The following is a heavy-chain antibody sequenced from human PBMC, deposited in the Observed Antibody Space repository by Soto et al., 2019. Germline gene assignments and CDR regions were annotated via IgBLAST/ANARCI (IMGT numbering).Heavy chain of an antibody. Sequence: GASVKVSCKASGYTFSDYYIHWVRQAPGQGLEWMGWINPNSGGTKYAPKFQGGVTMTRDTSITTAYMELSRLRSGDTAVYYCARVIRGAYYNSPLDTWGQGTVVTVSS. V-gene: IGHV1-2*02. D-gene: IGHD3-10*01. CDR1: GYTFSDYY. J-gene: IGHJ5*02. CDR2: INPNSGGT. CDR3: ARVIRGAYYNSPLDT.